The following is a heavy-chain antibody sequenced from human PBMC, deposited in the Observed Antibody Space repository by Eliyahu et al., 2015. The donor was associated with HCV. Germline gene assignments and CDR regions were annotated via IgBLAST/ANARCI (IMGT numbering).Heavy chain of an antibody. CDR1: FSNYG. V-gene: IGHV3-33*01. D-gene: IGHD1-14*01. Sequence: FSNYGMHWVRQAPGKGLEWVTFIWYDASYEYYADSVKGRFTISRDKSKNTVYLQMNSLRVEDTAVYYCARDPSGRPERAGGFDYWGQGALVTVSS. CDR3: ARDPSGRPERAGGFDY. CDR2: IWYDASYE. J-gene: IGHJ4*02.